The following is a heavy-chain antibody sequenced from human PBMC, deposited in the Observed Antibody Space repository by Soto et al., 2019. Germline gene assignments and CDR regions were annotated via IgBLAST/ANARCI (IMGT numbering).Heavy chain of an antibody. J-gene: IGHJ6*02. Sequence: GGSLRLSCAASGFTFNYAWMNWVRQAPGKGLEWVGRLKSKSEGGTTDYAAPVKGRFTISRDDSKKTLYLQMNSLKTEDTAVYYCTTFASVGGFYYYYGMDVWGQGTTVTV. CDR3: TTFASVGGFYYYYGMDV. D-gene: IGHD2-15*01. CDR2: LKSKSEGGTT. V-gene: IGHV3-15*07. CDR1: GFTFNYAW.